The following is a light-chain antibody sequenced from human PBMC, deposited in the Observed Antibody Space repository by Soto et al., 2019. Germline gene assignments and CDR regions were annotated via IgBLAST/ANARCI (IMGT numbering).Light chain of an antibody. CDR3: QQYNNWPPT. V-gene: IGKV3-15*01. Sequence: EIVMTQSPVTLSVSPGERATLSCTASQSVNNNVAWYQQKPGHTPRLLIYSASIGATGTPARFSGSGSGSDFTLTISSLQSDDFAVYHCQQYNNWPPTFGHGTRLEIK. CDR2: SAS. J-gene: IGKJ5*01. CDR1: QSVNNN.